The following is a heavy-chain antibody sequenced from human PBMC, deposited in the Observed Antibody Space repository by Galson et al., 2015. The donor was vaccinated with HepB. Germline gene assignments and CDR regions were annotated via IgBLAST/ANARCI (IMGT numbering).Heavy chain of an antibody. J-gene: IGHJ4*02. CDR3: ARDFGGNSGYFDD. Sequence: SVKVSCKASGGTFSSYAISWVRQAPGQGLEWMGGIIPILGISNFAQKFQGRVTITADKSTSTAYMELSSLRAEDTAFYYCARDFGGNSGYFDDWGQGTQVTVSS. V-gene: IGHV1-69*10. CDR1: GGTFSSYA. CDR2: IIPILGIS. D-gene: IGHD4-23*01.